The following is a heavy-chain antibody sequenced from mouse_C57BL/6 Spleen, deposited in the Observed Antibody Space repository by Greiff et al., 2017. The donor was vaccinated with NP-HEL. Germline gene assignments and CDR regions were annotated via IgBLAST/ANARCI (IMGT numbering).Heavy chain of an antibody. Sequence: VQLQQSGPELVKPGASVKISCKASGYAFSSSWMNWVKQRPGKGLEWIGRIYPGDGDTNYNGKFKGKATLTADKSSSTAYMQLSSLTSEDSAVYFCAITTVVAREYFDVWGTGTTVTVSS. D-gene: IGHD1-1*01. CDR2: IYPGDGDT. V-gene: IGHV1-82*01. J-gene: IGHJ1*03. CDR1: GYAFSSSW. CDR3: AITTVVAREYFDV.